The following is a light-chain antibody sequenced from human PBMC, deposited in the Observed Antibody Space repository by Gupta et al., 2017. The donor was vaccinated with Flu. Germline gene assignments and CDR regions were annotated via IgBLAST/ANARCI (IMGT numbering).Light chain of an antibody. Sequence: SPSAPSADAGDRVTSTCRHSRSIRGCLDPYQQSTGKAPKLQIYQTATRESGDPSRFSESGLETEFTLTSTSTQHDDFDKSYSQQDASYWTFGQGTKVEIK. CDR3: QQDASYWT. CDR1: RSIRGC. CDR2: QTA. V-gene: IGKV1-5*03. J-gene: IGKJ1*01.